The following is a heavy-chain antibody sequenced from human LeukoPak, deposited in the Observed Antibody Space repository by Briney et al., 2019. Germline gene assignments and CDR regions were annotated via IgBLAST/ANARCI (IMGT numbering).Heavy chain of an antibody. J-gene: IGHJ4*02. CDR2: ISSSGSTI. V-gene: IGHV3-48*03. CDR1: GFTFSSYE. CDR3: ARDRFLYGDTPFDY. Sequence: GGSLRLSCAASGFTFSSYEMNWVRQAPGKGLEWVSYISSSGSTIYYADPVKGRFTISRDNAKNSLYLQMNSLRAEDTAVYYCARDRFLYGDTPFDYWGQGTLVTVSS. D-gene: IGHD4-17*01.